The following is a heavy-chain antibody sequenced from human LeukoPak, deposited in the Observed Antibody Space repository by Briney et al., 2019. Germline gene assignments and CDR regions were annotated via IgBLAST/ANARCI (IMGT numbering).Heavy chain of an antibody. CDR1: GFTFDDYG. CDR2: ISNDGSNK. V-gene: IGHV3-30*12. J-gene: IGHJ4*02. Sequence: GGSLRLSCAASGFTFDDYGMSWVRQAPGTGLEWVALISNDGSNKYYADSVKGRFTISRDNAKNSLYLQMNSLRAEDTAVYYCAREGWSYGSGSYPNWGQGTLVTVSS. CDR3: AREGWSYGSGSYPN. D-gene: IGHD3-10*01.